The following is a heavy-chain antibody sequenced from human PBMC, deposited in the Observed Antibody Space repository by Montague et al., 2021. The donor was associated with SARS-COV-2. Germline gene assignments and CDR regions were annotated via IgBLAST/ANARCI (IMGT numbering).Heavy chain of an antibody. CDR2: ISSGSSAI. Sequence: SLRLSCAASGFTFSDYYMSWIRQSPGKGLESVAYISSGSSAIYYADSVKGRFTVSRDNAKTSFYLQMNGLRVEDTAIYYCARDLHTVTPRQWYVDLWGRGGLVTVSS. J-gene: IGHJ2*01. CDR1: GFTFSDYY. V-gene: IGHV3-11*01. D-gene: IGHD4-17*01. CDR3: ARDLHTVTPRQWYVDL.